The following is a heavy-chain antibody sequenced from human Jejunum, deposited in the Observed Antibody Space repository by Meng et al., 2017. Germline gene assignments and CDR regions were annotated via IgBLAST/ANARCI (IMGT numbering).Heavy chain of an antibody. CDR2: INSDGSGT. J-gene: IGHJ4*02. D-gene: IGHD1-14*01. Sequence: RVGSGGGLVRPGGSLRLSCEVSGFTFRGYWMHWVRQAPGKGLVWVSRINSDGSGTTYADSVKGRFTISRDNAKNTLYLQMNSLRVEDTAVYYCARDQDGAGPTVDYWGQGTLVTVSS. CDR1: GFTFRGYW. CDR3: ARDQDGAGPTVDY. V-gene: IGHV3-74*01.